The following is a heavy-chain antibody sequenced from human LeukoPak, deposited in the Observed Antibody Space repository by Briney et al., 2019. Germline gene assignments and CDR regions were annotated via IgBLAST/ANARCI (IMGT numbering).Heavy chain of an antibody. Sequence: GGSLRLSCAASGFTFSTYGMHWVRQAPGKGLEWVAFIRYDGSNIYYADSVKGRFTISRDNSKNTLYLQMNSLRAADTAVYYCAKDFESYTSDSFHIWGQGTMVTVSS. V-gene: IGHV3-30*02. CDR2: IRYDGSNI. CDR3: AKDFESYTSDSFHI. CDR1: GFTFSTYG. D-gene: IGHD1-26*01. J-gene: IGHJ3*02.